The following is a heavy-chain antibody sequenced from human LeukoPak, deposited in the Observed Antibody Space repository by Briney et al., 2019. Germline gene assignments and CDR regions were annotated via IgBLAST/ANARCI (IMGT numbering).Heavy chain of an antibody. CDR2: ISGSGGST. Sequence: GGSLRLSCAASGFTFSSYAMSWVRQAPGKGLEWVSAISGSGGSTYYADSVKGRFTISRDNSKNTLCLQMNSLRAEDTAVYYCARGVVRRGPDNWFDPWGQGTLVTVSS. D-gene: IGHD2-2*01. V-gene: IGHV3-23*01. J-gene: IGHJ5*02. CDR1: GFTFSSYA. CDR3: ARGVVRRGPDNWFDP.